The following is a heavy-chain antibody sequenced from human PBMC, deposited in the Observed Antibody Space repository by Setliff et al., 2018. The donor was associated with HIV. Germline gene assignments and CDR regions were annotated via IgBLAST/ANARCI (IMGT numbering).Heavy chain of an antibody. J-gene: IGHJ4*02. D-gene: IGHD4-4*01. V-gene: IGHV3-23*01. CDR2: ISGSARST. CDR1: GFTFNNYA. Sequence: GSLRLSCVASGFTFNNYAMNWVRQAPGKGLEWVSGISGSARSTYYADSVKGRFAISRGNSKNTLNLQMNSLRAEDSAIYFCAKDLYSNPYYFDNWGQGTLVTVSS. CDR3: AKDLYSNPYYFDN.